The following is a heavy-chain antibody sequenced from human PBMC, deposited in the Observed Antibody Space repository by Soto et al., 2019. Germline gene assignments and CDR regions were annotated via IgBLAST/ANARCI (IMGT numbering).Heavy chain of an antibody. V-gene: IGHV3-48*03. CDR2: ISSSGSTI. CDR3: ARDLGYCSSTSCMYYGMDV. CDR1: GFTFSSYE. Sequence: EVQLVESGGGLVQPGGSLRLSCAASGFTFSSYEMNWVRQAPGKGLEWVSYISSSGSTIYYADSVKGRFTISRDNAKNSLYLQMNSLRAEDTAVYYCARDLGYCSSTSCMYYGMDVWGQGTTVTVSS. D-gene: IGHD2-2*01. J-gene: IGHJ6*02.